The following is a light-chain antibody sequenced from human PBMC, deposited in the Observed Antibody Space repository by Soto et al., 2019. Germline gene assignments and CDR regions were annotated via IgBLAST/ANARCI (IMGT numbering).Light chain of an antibody. CDR1: QSVSRSY. V-gene: IGKV3-11*01. J-gene: IGKJ5*01. CDR2: DAS. CDR3: HQRSNWPLIT. Sequence: IVLTQSPVTLSLSPGERATLSCRASQSVSRSYLGWYQQKPGQAPRLLIYDASNRATGIPARFSGSGSGTDFTLTISSLVPEDFAVYYCHQRSNWPLITFGEGTRLE.